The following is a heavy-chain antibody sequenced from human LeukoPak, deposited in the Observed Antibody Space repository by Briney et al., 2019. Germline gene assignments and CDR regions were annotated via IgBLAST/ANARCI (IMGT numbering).Heavy chain of an antibody. V-gene: IGHV3-30-3*01. CDR1: GFTFDDYA. CDR2: ISYDGSNK. CDR3: ARGGEQLWSDYYYYYYGMDV. Sequence: GGSLRLSCAASGFTFDDYAMHWVRQAPGKGLEWVAVISYDGSNKYYADSVKGRFTISRDNSKNTLYLQMNSLRAEDTAVYYCARGGEQLWSDYYYYYYGMDVWGQGTTVTVSS. D-gene: IGHD5-18*01. J-gene: IGHJ6*02.